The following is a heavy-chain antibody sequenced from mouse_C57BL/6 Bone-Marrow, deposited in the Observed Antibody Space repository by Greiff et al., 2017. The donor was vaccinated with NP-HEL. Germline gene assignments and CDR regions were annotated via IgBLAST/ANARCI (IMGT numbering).Heavy chain of an antibody. D-gene: IGHD2-3*01. CDR3: TTGYDYFDY. Sequence: VHVKQSGAELVRPGASVKLSCTASGFNIKDDYMHWVKQRPEQGLEWIGWIDPENGDTEYASKFQGKATITADTSSNTAYLQLSSLTSEDTAVYYCTTGYDYFDYWGQGTTLTVSS. J-gene: IGHJ2*01. CDR2: IDPENGDT. V-gene: IGHV14-4*01. CDR1: GFNIKDDY.